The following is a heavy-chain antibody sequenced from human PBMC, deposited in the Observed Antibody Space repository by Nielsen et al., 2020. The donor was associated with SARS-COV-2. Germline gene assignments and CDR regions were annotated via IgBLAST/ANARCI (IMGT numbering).Heavy chain of an antibody. V-gene: IGHV4-59*01. CDR3: ARDRHSSSPYGMGV. Sequence: SETLSLTCSVSGGSISGYYWSWIRQPPGKGLEWIGYIYYSGDTKYNPSLKSRVTISVDMSKNQFSLRLSSVTAADTAVYYCARDRHSSSPYGMGVWGQGNTVTVSS. D-gene: IGHD6-6*01. CDR2: IYYSGDT. J-gene: IGHJ6*02. CDR1: GGSISGYY.